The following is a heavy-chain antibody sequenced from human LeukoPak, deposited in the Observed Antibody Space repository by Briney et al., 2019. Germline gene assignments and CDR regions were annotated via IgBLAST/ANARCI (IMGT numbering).Heavy chain of an antibody. V-gene: IGHV3-21*01. CDR2: ISSSSTYI. CDR3: ARDSGSGFFYGMDV. Sequence: GGSLRLSCAASGFTFSSYAMSWVRQAPGKGLEWVSSISSSSTYIYYANSVKGRFTISRDNAKNSLYLQMNSLRAEDTAVYYCARDSGSGFFYGMDVWGQGTPVTVSS. D-gene: IGHD3-10*01. J-gene: IGHJ6*02. CDR1: GFTFSSYA.